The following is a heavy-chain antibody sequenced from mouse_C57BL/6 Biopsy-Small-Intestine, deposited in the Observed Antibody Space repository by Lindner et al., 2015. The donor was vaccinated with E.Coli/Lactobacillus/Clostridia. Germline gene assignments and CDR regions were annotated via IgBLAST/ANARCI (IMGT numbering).Heavy chain of an antibody. Sequence: SVKVSCKASGYSFTRFAMHWVRQAPGQRPEWMGWINAGNGNTKYSQKFQDRVTITTDTSATTVYMEMSSLRSEDTAVYYCARTLNFWSGQGAMDVWGQGTTVTVSS. CDR1: GYSFTRFA. J-gene: IGHJ1*01. CDR3: ARTLNFWSGQGAMDV. CDR2: INAGNGNT. D-gene: IGHD1-1*02. V-gene: IGHV1-66*01.